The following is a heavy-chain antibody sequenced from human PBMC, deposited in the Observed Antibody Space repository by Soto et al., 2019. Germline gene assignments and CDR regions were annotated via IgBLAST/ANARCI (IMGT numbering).Heavy chain of an antibody. J-gene: IGHJ4*02. D-gene: IGHD1-1*01. CDR3: ARRHDRSLDY. V-gene: IGHV3-30-3*01. CDR2: ISYDGSNK. Sequence: QVQLVESGGGVVQPGRSLRLSCAASGFTFSSYAMHWVRQAPGKGLEWVAVISYDGSNKYYADSVKGRFTISGDNSKNTRYLQMNSLRAEDTALYYCARRHDRSLDYWGKGTLVTVSS. CDR1: GFTFSSYA.